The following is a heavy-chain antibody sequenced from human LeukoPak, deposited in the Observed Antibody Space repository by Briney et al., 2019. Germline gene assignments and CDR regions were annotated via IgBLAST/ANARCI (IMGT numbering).Heavy chain of an antibody. CDR2: IRSKAYGGTT. CDR1: GFTFGDYS. CDR3: TRGKRATHDY. J-gene: IGHJ4*02. D-gene: IGHD1-26*01. Sequence: GGSLRLSCTASGFTFGDYSMNWVRQAPGKGLEWVGFIRSKAYGGTTEYAASVKGRFTISRDDSKSIAYLQMNSLKTEDTAVYYCTRGKRATHDYWGQGTLVTVSS. V-gene: IGHV3-49*04.